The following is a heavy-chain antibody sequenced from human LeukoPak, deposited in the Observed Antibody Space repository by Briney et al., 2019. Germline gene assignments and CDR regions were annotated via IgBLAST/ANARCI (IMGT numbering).Heavy chain of an antibody. J-gene: IGHJ4*02. D-gene: IGHD5-24*01. CDR3: AREGRDGYNYGYYFDY. CDR2: TYCRSKWYN. Sequence: SQTLSLTCAISGDSVSSNSAAWNWIRQSPSRGLEWLGRTYCRSKWYNDYAVSVKSRITINPDTSKNQFSLQLDSVTPEDTAVYYCAREGRDGYNYGYYFDYWGQGTLVTVSS. CDR1: GDSVSSNSAA. V-gene: IGHV6-1*01.